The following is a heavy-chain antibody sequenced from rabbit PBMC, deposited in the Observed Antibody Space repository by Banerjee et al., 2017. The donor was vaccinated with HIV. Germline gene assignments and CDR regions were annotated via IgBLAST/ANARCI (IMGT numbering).Heavy chain of an antibody. Sequence: QEQLEESGGDLVKPEGSLTLTCTASGFDLSSYYDMCWVRQAPGKGLEWIGTINTGSGNTYYASWAKGRFTISKTSSTTVTLQMTSLTAADTATYFCARSYGGYGYGYFNLWGQGTLVTVS. J-gene: IGHJ4*01. D-gene: IGHD3-1*01. CDR1: GFDLSSYYD. CDR2: INTGSGNT. CDR3: ARSYGGYGYGYFNL. V-gene: IGHV1S45*01.